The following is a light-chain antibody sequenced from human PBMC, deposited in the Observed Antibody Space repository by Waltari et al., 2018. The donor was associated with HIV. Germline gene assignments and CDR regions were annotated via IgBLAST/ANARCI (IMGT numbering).Light chain of an antibody. CDR1: SSDVGGYNY. CDR2: EVS. J-gene: IGLJ3*02. V-gene: IGLV2-14*01. Sequence: QSALTQPASVSGSPGQSITISCTGTSSDVGGYNYVSWYQQHPGKAPKLMIYEVSNRPSGVSNRFSGVEPGNTASLTSAGLQAEDEADYYCSSYTSSSTRVFGGGTKLAVL. CDR3: SSYTSSSTRV.